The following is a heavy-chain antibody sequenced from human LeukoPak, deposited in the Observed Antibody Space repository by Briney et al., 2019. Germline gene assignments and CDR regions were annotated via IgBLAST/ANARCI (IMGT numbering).Heavy chain of an antibody. J-gene: IGHJ3*02. CDR2: ISHDGRVE. V-gene: IGHV3-30*04. CDR3: ARGRGYPLDAFDI. Sequence: GGSLRLSCAASGFIFSNFPMHWVRQAPGKGLEWVTIISHDGRVEIYADSVKGRFTISRDNSKNTLYLQMNSLRAEDTAVYYCARGRGYPLDAFDIWGQGTMVTVSS. CDR1: GFIFSNFP. D-gene: IGHD5-18*01.